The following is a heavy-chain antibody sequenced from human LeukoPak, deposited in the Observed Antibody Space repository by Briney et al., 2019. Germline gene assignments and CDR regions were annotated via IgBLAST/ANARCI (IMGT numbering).Heavy chain of an antibody. CDR2: IIYDGSNQ. J-gene: IGHJ3*02. CDR1: GFTFSRFA. CDR3: ARLAVAGTKINDAFDI. D-gene: IGHD6-19*01. Sequence: PGGSLRLSCAASGFTFSRFAMHWVRQAPGKGLEWVALIIYDGSNQYYADSVKGRFTFSKDSSKNTLYLQMNSLRAEDTAMYYCARLAVAGTKINDAFDIWGQGTMVAVSS. V-gene: IGHV3-30*04.